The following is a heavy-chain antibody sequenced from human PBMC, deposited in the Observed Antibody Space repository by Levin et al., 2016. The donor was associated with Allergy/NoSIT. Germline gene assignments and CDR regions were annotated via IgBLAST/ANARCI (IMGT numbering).Heavy chain of an antibody. J-gene: IGHJ4*02. CDR2: IYYSGST. D-gene: IGHD3-16*02. Sequence: WIRQPPGKGLEWIGYIYYSGSTNYNPSLKSRVTISVDTSKNQFSLKLSSVTAADTAVYYCARDIRLGELSPDYFDYWGQGTLVTVSS. V-gene: IGHV4-59*01. CDR3: ARDIRLGELSPDYFDY.